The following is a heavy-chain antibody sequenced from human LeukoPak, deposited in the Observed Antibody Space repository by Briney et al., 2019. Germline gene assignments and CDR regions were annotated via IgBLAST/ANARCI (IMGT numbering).Heavy chain of an antibody. CDR3: ERTSQGVTIFGVVTLPFDY. Sequence: PSQTLSLTCTVSGGSISSGGYYSSSIRQHPGKCLEWVGYIYYSGSSYYNASLKSRVTISVDTSKNQVSLKLSSVTAADTAVYYCERTSQGVTIFGVVTLPFDYWGQGTLVTVSS. CDR2: IYYSGSS. J-gene: IGHJ4*02. CDR1: GGSISSGGYY. V-gene: IGHV4-31*03. D-gene: IGHD3-3*01.